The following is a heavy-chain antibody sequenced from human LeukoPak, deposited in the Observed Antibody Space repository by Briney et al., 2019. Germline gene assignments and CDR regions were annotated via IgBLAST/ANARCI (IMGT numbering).Heavy chain of an antibody. Sequence: SETLSLTCTVSGGSISSYYWTWIRQPPGKGLEWIGSLYYSGSTNYNPSLKSRVTISVDTSKNQFSLKLSSVTAADTAVYYCARHRCGWCRWFDPWGQGTLVTVSS. CDR2: LYYSGST. D-gene: IGHD6-19*01. V-gene: IGHV4-59*08. CDR3: ARHRCGWCRWFDP. J-gene: IGHJ5*02. CDR1: GGSISSYY.